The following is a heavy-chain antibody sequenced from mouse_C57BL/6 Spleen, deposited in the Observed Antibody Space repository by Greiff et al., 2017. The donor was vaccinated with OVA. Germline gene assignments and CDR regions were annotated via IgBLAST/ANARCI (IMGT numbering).Heavy chain of an antibody. Sequence: EVQLQQSGPELVKPGASVKISCKASGYTFTDYYMNWVKQSHGKSLEWIGDINPNNGGTSYNQKFKGKATLTVDKSSSTAYMELRSLTSEDSAVYYCARGDGGYFDVWGTGTTVTVSS. D-gene: IGHD3-3*01. J-gene: IGHJ1*03. CDR3: ARGDGGYFDV. CDR2: INPNNGGT. CDR1: GYTFTDYY. V-gene: IGHV1-26*01.